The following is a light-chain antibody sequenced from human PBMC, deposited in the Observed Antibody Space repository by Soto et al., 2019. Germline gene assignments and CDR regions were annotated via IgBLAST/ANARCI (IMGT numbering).Light chain of an antibody. CDR3: PLYNTWLWT. CDR2: GAS. J-gene: IGKJ1*01. Sequence: EVVMTQSPATLSVSPGERVTLSCRASQSINAHLAWYQQKPGQAPRLLIHGASTRDTGIPARFSGSGFGTELIITISTLQSEDFAVYYCPLYNTWLWTFGQGTKVEIQ. CDR1: QSINAH. V-gene: IGKV3-15*01.